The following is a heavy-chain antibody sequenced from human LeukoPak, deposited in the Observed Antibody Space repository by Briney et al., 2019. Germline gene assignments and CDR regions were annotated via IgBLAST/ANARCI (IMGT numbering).Heavy chain of an antibody. Sequence: ASVKVSCKASRYTFTSYDINWVREAAGQGLEWVGWMNPNTGRTGFAQKFQGRLTMTRDTSISTAYMELSSLRSEDTAVYYCARDPSLGSTTADYWGQGTLVTVSS. CDR2: MNPNTGRT. CDR3: ARDPSLGSTTADY. D-gene: IGHD2/OR15-2a*01. CDR1: RYTFTSYD. V-gene: IGHV1-8*01. J-gene: IGHJ4*02.